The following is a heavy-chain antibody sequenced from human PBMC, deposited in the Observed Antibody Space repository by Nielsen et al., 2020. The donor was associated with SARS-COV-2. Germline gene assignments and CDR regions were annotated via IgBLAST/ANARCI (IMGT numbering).Heavy chain of an antibody. CDR3: ARAGRGVITYYYYGIDV. CDR2: VSKRGDST. V-gene: IGHV3-23*01. Sequence: GESLKISCAASGFTFSDYAMSWVRRAPGKGLQWVSAVSKRGDSTFYADSVKGRFSISRDNSKSTLYLQMNSLRAEDTAVYYCARAGRGVITYYYYGIDVWGQGTTVTVSS. CDR1: GFTFSDYA. D-gene: IGHD3-10*01. J-gene: IGHJ6*02.